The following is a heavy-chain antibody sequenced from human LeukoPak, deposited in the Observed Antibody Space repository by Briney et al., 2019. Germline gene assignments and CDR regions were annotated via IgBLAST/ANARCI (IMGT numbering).Heavy chain of an antibody. CDR3: ARLDDSSGYYFY. Sequence: TSETLSLTCTVSGGSISSSSYYWGWIRQPPGKGLEWIGSIYYSGSTYYNPSLKSRVTISVDTSKNQSSLKLSSVTAADTAVYYCARLDDSSGYYFYWGQGTLVTVSS. CDR1: GGSISSSSYY. V-gene: IGHV4-39*01. J-gene: IGHJ4*02. CDR2: IYYSGST. D-gene: IGHD3-22*01.